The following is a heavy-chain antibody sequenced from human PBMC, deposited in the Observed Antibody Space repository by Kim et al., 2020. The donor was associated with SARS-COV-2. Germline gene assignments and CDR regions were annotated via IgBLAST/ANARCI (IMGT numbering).Heavy chain of an antibody. CDR2: IDPSDSYT. Sequence: GESLKISCKGSGYSFTSYWISWVRQMPGKGLEWMGRIDPSDSYTNYSPSFQGHVTISADKSISTAYLQWSSLKASDTAMYYCVSRPIEAVAGPSYYYYGMDVWGQGTTVTVSS. D-gene: IGHD6-19*01. CDR1: GYSFTSYW. V-gene: IGHV5-10-1*01. J-gene: IGHJ6*02. CDR3: VSRPIEAVAGPSYYYYGMDV.